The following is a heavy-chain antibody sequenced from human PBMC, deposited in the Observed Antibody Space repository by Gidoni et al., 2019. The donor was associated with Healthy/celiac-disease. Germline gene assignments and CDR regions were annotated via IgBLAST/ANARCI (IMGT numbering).Heavy chain of an antibody. D-gene: IGHD3-9*01. CDR1: GYTFTSYG. CDR2: ISAYNGNT. J-gene: IGHJ3*02. Sequence: QVQLVQSGAAVKTPGASVKFSCTASGYTFTSYGISWVRQAPGQGLEWMGWISAYNGNTNYAQKLKGRVTMTTDTSTSTAYMELRSLRSDDTAVYYCARDHYDILTGYLFPDAFDIWGQGTMVTVSS. V-gene: IGHV1-18*04. CDR3: ARDHYDILTGYLFPDAFDI.